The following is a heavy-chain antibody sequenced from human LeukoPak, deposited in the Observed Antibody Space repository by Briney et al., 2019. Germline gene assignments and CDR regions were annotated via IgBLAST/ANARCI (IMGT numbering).Heavy chain of an antibody. CDR3: AGLGYCTSTNCYIDY. J-gene: IGHJ4*02. CDR2: INGDGSST. D-gene: IGHD2-2*02. CDR1: GITFSNDW. V-gene: IGHV3-74*01. Sequence: PGGSLRLSWAASGITFSNDWMHWVRQPPVKGLVWVSRINGDGSSTTYADSVKGRFTISRDNAKNTLYLQMNSLRAEDTAVYYCAGLGYCTSTNCYIDYWGQGTVVTVSS.